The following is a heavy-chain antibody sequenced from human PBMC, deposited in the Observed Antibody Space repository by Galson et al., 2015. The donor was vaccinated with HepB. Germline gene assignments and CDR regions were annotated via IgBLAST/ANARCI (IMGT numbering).Heavy chain of an antibody. CDR3: ARVPYYYYDSSGYYSNFPFDY. D-gene: IGHD3-22*01. CDR1: GYSFTSYW. CDR2: IYPGDSDT. V-gene: IGHV5-51*03. Sequence: QSGAEVKKPGESLRISCKGSGYSFTSYWIGWVRQMPGKGLEWMGIIYPGDSDTRYSPSFQGQVTISADKSISTAYLQWSSLKASDTAMYYCARVPYYYYDSSGYYSNFPFDYWGQGTLVTVSS. J-gene: IGHJ4*02.